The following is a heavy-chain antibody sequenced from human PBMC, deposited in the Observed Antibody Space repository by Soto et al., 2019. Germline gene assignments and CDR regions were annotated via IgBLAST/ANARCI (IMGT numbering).Heavy chain of an antibody. D-gene: IGHD3-22*01. CDR1: GYTFTGYY. V-gene: IGHV1-2*02. Sequence: GASVKVSCKASGYTFTGYYMHLVRQAPGQGLEWMGWINPNSGGTNYAQKFQGRVTMTRDTSISTAYMELSRLRSDDTAVYYCARGQNPYYYDSSGQMGAFDIWGQGTMVTVSS. CDR2: INPNSGGT. J-gene: IGHJ3*02. CDR3: ARGQNPYYYDSSGQMGAFDI.